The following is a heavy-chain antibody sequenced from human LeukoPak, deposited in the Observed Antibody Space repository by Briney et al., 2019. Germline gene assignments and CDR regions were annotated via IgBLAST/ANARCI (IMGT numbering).Heavy chain of an antibody. CDR1: GYTFTSYA. V-gene: IGHV1-18*01. Sequence: ASVKVSCKASGYTFTSYAMNWVRQAPGQGLEWMGWISAYNGNTNYAQKLQGRVTMTTDTSTSTAYMELRSLRSDDTAVYYCARDLPSMVQGVIQFDPWGQGTLVTVSS. CDR3: ARDLPSMVQGVIQFDP. D-gene: IGHD3-10*01. CDR2: ISAYNGNT. J-gene: IGHJ5*02.